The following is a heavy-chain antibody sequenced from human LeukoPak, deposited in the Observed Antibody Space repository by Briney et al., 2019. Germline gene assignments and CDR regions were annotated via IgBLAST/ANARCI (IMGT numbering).Heavy chain of an antibody. D-gene: IGHD2-2*01. CDR3: ASLIIVVVPAAISDAFDI. J-gene: IGHJ3*02. CDR2: ISGSGTAT. V-gene: IGHV3-23*01. CDR1: EFTFSNYA. Sequence: GGSLRLSCAASEFTFSNYAMTWVRQAPGKGLKWVSTISGSGTATYYADSVKGRFTISRDNSKNTLYLQMNSLRAEDTAVYYCASLIIVVVPAAISDAFDIWGQGTMVTVSS.